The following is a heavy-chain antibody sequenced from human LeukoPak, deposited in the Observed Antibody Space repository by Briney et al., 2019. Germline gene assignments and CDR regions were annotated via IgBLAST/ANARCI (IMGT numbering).Heavy chain of an antibody. CDR1: GSSISNDYY. Sequence: SETLSLTCAVSGSSISNDYYWGWIRQPPGKGLEWIGSISHGGSTYYSPSLKSRLTISVDTSKNQFSLNLSSVTAADTAVYYCAGAPYNFWSTYLDYWGQGTLVTVSS. D-gene: IGHD3-3*01. V-gene: IGHV4-38-2*01. CDR2: ISHGGST. CDR3: AGAPYNFWSTYLDY. J-gene: IGHJ4*02.